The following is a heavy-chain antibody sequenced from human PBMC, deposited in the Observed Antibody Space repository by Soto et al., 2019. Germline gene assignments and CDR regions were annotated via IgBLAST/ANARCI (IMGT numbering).Heavy chain of an antibody. CDR2: IIPIFGTA. V-gene: IGHV1-69*13. CDR1: GGTFSSYA. J-gene: IGHJ6*02. CDR3: AGARTPHGRYCSSTSCYYGMDV. D-gene: IGHD2-2*01. Sequence: SVKVSCKASGGTFSSYAISWVRQAPGQGLEWMGGIIPIFGTANYAQKFQGRVTITADESTSTAYMELSSLRSEDTAVYYCAGARTPHGRYCSSTSCYYGMDVRGQRTTVTVSS.